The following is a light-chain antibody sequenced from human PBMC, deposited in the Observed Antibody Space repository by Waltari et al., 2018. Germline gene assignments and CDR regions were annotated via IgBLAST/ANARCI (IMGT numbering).Light chain of an antibody. V-gene: IGLV2-23*02. J-gene: IGLJ2*01. CDR3: CSYAGSSTYVV. CDR2: EVS. Sequence: QSALTQPASVSGSPGQSITISCPGTSSDVGSYNLVSWYQHHPGKAPKLMIYEVSKRPSGVSNRFSGSKSGNTASLTISGLQAEDEADYYCCSYAGSSTYVVFGGGTKLTVL. CDR1: SSDVGSYNL.